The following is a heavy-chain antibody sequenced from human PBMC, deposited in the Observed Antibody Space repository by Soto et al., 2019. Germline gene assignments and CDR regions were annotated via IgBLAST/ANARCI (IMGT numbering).Heavy chain of an antibody. Sequence: PGGSLRLSCAASGFTFSSYAMHRVRQAPGKGLEWVAVISYDGSNKYYADSVKGRFTISRDNSKNTLYLQMNSLRAEDTAVYYCARASGGSHGGWFDPWGQGTLVTVSS. J-gene: IGHJ5*02. V-gene: IGHV3-30-3*01. CDR1: GFTFSSYA. CDR2: ISYDGSNK. CDR3: ARASGGSHGGWFDP. D-gene: IGHD1-26*01.